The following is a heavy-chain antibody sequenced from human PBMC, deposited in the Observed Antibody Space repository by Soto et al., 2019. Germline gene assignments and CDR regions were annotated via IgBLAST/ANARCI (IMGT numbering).Heavy chain of an antibody. D-gene: IGHD3-10*01. Sequence: PSETLSLTCSVSGASINSSRNYWGWIRQPPGKGLEWIGSFFYSGSTYFNPSLESRVTISVDTSKNQFSLRLGSLTAADTAVYYCARQAARVSIFGGYYYHGMDVWGQGTTVTVSS. CDR2: FFYSGST. CDR3: ARQAARVSIFGGYYYHGMDV. J-gene: IGHJ6*02. V-gene: IGHV4-39*01. CDR1: GASINSSRNY.